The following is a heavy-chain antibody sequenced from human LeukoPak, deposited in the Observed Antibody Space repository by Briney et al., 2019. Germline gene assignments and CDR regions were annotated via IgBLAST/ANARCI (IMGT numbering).Heavy chain of an antibody. CDR3: AASITMIDDALDM. CDR2: ISGSGGST. V-gene: IGHV3-23*01. D-gene: IGHD3-22*01. CDR1: GFTFSSYA. J-gene: IGHJ3*02. Sequence: GGSLRLSCAASGFTFSSYAMSWVRQAPGKGLEWVSAISGSGGSTYYADSVKGRFTISRDNSKNTLYLQMSSLRAEDTAVYYCAASITMIDDALDMWGQGTMITVSS.